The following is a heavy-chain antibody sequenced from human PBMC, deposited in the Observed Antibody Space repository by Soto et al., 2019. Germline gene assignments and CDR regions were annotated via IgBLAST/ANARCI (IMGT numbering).Heavy chain of an antibody. D-gene: IGHD3-10*01. Sequence: EVQLVESGGGLVQPGGSLRLSCVVSGFSFSNYWMTWVRQAPGKGLEWVANINQDGSGKVYVDSVKGRFTISRDNAENSLSLQMNSQRAEDAAVYYCARDPYNHGDYGYGMDVWGQGTTVTVSS. CDR3: ARDPYNHGDYGYGMDV. CDR1: GFSFSNYW. V-gene: IGHV3-7*05. J-gene: IGHJ6*02. CDR2: INQDGSGK.